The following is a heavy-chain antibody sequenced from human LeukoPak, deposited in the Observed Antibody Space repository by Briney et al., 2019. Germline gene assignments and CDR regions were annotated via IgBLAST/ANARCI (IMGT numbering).Heavy chain of an antibody. CDR3: ARDRSGYSGYGGGDYGMDV. CDR1: GFTFSSYG. D-gene: IGHD5-12*01. CDR2: IWYDGSNK. V-gene: IGHV3-33*01. Sequence: PGRSLRLSCAASGFTFSSYGMHWVRQAPGKGLGWVAVIWYDGSNKYYADSVKGRFTISRDNSKNTLYLQMNSLRAEDTAVYYCARDRSGYSGYGGGDYGMDVWGQGTTVTVSS. J-gene: IGHJ6*02.